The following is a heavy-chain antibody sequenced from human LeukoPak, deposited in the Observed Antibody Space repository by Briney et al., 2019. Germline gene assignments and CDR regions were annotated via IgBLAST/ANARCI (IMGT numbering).Heavy chain of an antibody. CDR2: INEGGNEK. J-gene: IGHJ1*01. CDR3: AVGAIFPYAEYFQH. V-gene: IGHV3-7*03. Sequence: GGSLRLSCAASGFTFRNYWMSWVRQVPGKGLEWVVNINEGGNEKNYVDSVKGRFTASRDNAQNSLYLQMNSLRVEDTAVYYCAVGAIFPYAEYFQHWGQGTLVTVSS. CDR1: GFTFRNYW. D-gene: IGHD1-26*01.